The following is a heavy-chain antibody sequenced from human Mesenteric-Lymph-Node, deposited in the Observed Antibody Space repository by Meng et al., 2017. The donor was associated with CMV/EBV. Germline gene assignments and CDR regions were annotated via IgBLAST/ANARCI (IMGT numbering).Heavy chain of an antibody. D-gene: IGHD1-26*01. CDR3: ARVGESLNAFDI. CDR1: GYTFTGYY. J-gene: IGHJ3*02. Sequence: ASVKACKASGYTFTGYYMHWVRQAPGQGLEWMGWINPNSGGTNYAQKFQGRVTMTRDTSISTAYMELSRLRSDDTAVYYCARVGESLNAFDIWGQGTMVTVSS. V-gene: IGHV1-2*02. CDR2: INPNSGGT.